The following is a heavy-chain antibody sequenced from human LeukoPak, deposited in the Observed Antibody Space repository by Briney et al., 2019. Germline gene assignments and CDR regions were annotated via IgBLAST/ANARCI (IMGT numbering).Heavy chain of an antibody. V-gene: IGHV4-30-4*01. CDR1: GGSISSSDYY. CDR3: ARGFDAHNAFDI. Sequence: SQTLSLTCTVSGGSISSSDYYWSWIRQPPGKGLEWIGYIYYSGSTSYNPSLKSRVTISVDTSKNQFSLKLTSVTAADTAVYYCARGFDAHNAFDIWGQGTMVTDSS. J-gene: IGHJ3*02. CDR2: IYYSGST. D-gene: IGHD3-9*01.